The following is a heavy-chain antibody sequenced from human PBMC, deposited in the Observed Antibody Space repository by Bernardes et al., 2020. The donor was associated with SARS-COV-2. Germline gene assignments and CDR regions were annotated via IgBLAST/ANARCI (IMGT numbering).Heavy chain of an antibody. V-gene: IGHV3-66*02. J-gene: IGHJ6*03. CDR1: GFTLSSND. CDR3: ARGLRGFHYMDV. CDR2: VYVGGST. Sequence: GSLRLSCAASGFTLSSNDMTWVRPAPGKGLEWVSVVYVGGSTYYADSVKGRFTISRDNSNSTVYLQMNSLRADDTAVYYCARGLRGFHYMDVWGKGTTVTVSS.